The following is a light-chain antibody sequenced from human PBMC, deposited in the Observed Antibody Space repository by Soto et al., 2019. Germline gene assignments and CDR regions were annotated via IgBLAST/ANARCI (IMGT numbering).Light chain of an antibody. CDR2: KAS. J-gene: IGKJ1*01. Sequence: DIQMTQSPSTLSASVGDRVTITCRASQSISSWLAWYQQKPGKAPKLLIYKASSLESGVPSRFSGSGSGTEFTLTISSPHPDDFATYYCQQYNSYSTFGQGTKVEIK. CDR3: QQYNSYST. CDR1: QSISSW. V-gene: IGKV1-5*03.